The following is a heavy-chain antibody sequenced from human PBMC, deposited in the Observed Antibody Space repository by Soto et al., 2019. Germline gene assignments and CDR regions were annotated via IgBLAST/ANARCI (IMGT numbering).Heavy chain of an antibody. CDR1: GGSCIGYY. J-gene: IGHJ5*02. Sequence: PSETLSLTCAVYGGSCIGYYWSWIRQPPGKGLEWIGEINHSGSTNYNPSLKSRVTISVDTSKNQFSLKLSSVTAADTAVYYCAREGPQGAIARGPYNWFDPWGQGTLVTVSS. CDR2: INHSGST. CDR3: AREGPQGAIARGPYNWFDP. V-gene: IGHV4-34*01. D-gene: IGHD2-2*01.